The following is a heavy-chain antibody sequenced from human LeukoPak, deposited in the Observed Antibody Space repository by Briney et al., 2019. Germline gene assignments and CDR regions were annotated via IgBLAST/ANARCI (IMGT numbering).Heavy chain of an antibody. CDR1: GFSFSLYA. D-gene: IGHD6-19*01. J-gene: IGHJ4*02. CDR2: IIETGASP. Sequence: GGSLRLSCAASGFSFSLYAMNWVRQAPGKGLEWVSTIIETGASPYYADSVRGRFTVSRGSSKNMFYLQMNSLRAEDTAIYYCARRGAGSGGLDYWGQGTLVTVSS. V-gene: IGHV3-23*01. CDR3: ARRGAGSGGLDY.